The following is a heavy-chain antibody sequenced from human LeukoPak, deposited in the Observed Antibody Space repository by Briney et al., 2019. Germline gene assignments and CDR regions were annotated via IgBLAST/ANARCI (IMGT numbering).Heavy chain of an antibody. V-gene: IGHV3-53*01. Sequence: GGSLRLSCAASGFIVSSNYMSWVRQAPGKGPGWVSVIYGSGTTQYADSVKGRFTISRDNSRNTLYLQMNSLKAEDTAMYYCASHNYYDTSGYYYSLDYWGQGTLVTVSS. CDR3: ASHNYYDTSGYYYSLDY. CDR1: GFIVSSNY. CDR2: IYGSGTT. D-gene: IGHD3-22*01. J-gene: IGHJ4*02.